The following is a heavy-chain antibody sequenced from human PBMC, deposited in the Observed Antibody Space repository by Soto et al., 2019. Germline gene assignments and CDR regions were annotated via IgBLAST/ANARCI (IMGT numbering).Heavy chain of an antibody. D-gene: IGHD4-17*01. J-gene: IGHJ6*02. V-gene: IGHV3-30-3*01. CDR1: GFTFSSYA. Sequence: QVQLVESGGGVVQPGRSLRLSCAASGFTFSSYAMHWVRQAPGKGLEWVAVISYDGSNKYYADSVKGRFTISRDNSKNTLYLQMNSLRAEDTAVYYCARDSITVTTGGDTDRYYYGMDVWGQGTTVTVSS. CDR2: ISYDGSNK. CDR3: ARDSITVTTGGDTDRYYYGMDV.